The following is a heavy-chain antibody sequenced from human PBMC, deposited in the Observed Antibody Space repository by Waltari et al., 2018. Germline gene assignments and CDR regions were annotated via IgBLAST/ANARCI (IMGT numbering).Heavy chain of an antibody. J-gene: IGHJ4*02. V-gene: IGHV4-39*07. CDR2: ISHSGST. CDR1: GGPISSSIYY. Sequence: QLQLQESGPGLVKPSETLSLTCSVPGGPISSSIYYWGWIRQPPGKGLEWIGSISHSGSTYCNPSLKSRVTISEDTSKNQFSLKLSSVTAADTAVYYCARGPGVFDFWGQGTLVTVSS. CDR3: ARGPGVFDF. D-gene: IGHD3-3*01.